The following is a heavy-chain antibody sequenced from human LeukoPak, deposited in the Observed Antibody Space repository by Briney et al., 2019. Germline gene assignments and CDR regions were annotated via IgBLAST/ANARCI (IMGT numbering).Heavy chain of an antibody. CDR2: FDPEDGET. V-gene: IGHV1-24*01. CDR3: STRSEEVADPNDAFDN. J-gene: IGHJ3*02. D-gene: IGHD6-19*01. Sequence: ASVKVSCKVSGYTLTELSMHWVRQAPGKGLEWKGGFDPEDGETIYAQKFQGRVTMTEDTSTDTAYMELSSLRSEDTAVYYCSTRSEEVADPNDAFDNWGQGTMVTVSS. CDR1: GYTLTELS.